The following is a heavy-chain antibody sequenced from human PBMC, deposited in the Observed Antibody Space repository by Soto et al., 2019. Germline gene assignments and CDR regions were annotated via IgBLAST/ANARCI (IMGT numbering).Heavy chain of an antibody. V-gene: IGHV3-23*01. CDR2: ISGSGGST. CDR3: AYDSSGYYYFDY. Sequence: EVQLLESGGGLVQPGGSLRLSCAASGFTFSSYAMSWVRQAPGKGLEWVSAISGSGGSTYYADSVKGRFTISRDNSKNTLYLKMNSLRAEDTAVYYCAYDSSGYYYFDYWGQGTLVTVSS. J-gene: IGHJ4*02. D-gene: IGHD3-22*01. CDR1: GFTFSSYA.